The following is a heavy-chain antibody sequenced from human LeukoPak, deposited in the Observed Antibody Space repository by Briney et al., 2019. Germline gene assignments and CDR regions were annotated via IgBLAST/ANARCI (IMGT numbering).Heavy chain of an antibody. Sequence: PGGSLRLSCAASGFTFSSYAMHWVRQAPGKGLEYVSAISSNGGSTYYANSVKGRFAISRDNSKNTLYLQMGSLRAEDMAVYYCARDPFPRSGSNPIFYYYYMDVWGKATTVTVSS. CDR3: ARDPFPRSGSNPIFYYYYMDV. V-gene: IGHV3-64*01. J-gene: IGHJ6*03. D-gene: IGHD3-10*01. CDR1: GFTFSSYA. CDR2: ISSNGGST.